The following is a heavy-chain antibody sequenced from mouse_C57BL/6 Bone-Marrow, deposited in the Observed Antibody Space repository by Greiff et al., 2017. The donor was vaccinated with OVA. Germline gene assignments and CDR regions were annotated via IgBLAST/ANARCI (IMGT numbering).Heavy chain of an antibody. J-gene: IGHJ4*01. CDR3: AIAYYSNYHYAMDY. V-gene: IGHV1-74*01. CDR2: IHPSASDT. D-gene: IGHD2-5*01. CDR1: GYTFTSYW. Sequence: QVQLQQPGAELVKPGASVKLSCKASGYTFTSYWMHWVKQRPGQGLEWIGRIHPSASDTKYNQKFKGKATLTVDKSSSTASMPRSTMTSEASAVYYYAIAYYSNYHYAMDYWGQGTSVTVSS.